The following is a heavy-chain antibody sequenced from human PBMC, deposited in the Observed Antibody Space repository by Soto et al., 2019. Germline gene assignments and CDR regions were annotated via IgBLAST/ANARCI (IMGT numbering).Heavy chain of an antibody. D-gene: IGHD3-22*01. Sequence: SETLSLTCTVSGGSISSGGYYWSWIRQHPGKGLEWIGYIYHSGSTYYNPSLKSRVTISVDRSKNQFSLKLSSVTAADTAVYYCARAPYQWLSPTYYFDYWGQGTLVTVSS. CDR2: IYHSGST. CDR1: GGSISSGGYY. V-gene: IGHV4-30-2*01. J-gene: IGHJ4*02. CDR3: ARAPYQWLSPTYYFDY.